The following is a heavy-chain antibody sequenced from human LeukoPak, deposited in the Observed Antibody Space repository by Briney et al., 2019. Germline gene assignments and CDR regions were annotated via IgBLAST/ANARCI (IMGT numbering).Heavy chain of an antibody. CDR1: GYSFTSYW. Sequence: GESLKISCKGSGYSFTSYWIGWVRQMPGKGLEWMGIIYPGDSDTRYSPSFQGQVTISADKSTSTAYLQWRSLKASDTAMYYCARPRVLTGYYKDAFDIWAQGTMVTVSS. V-gene: IGHV5-51*01. CDR3: ARPRVLTGYYKDAFDI. J-gene: IGHJ3*02. CDR2: IYPGDSDT. D-gene: IGHD3-9*01.